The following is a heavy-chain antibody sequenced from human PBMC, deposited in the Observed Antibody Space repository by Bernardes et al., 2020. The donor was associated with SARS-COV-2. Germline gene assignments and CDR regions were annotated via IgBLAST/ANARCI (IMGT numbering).Heavy chain of an antibody. J-gene: IGHJ4*02. Sequence: SVKVSCKASGVTFSSYTINWVRQAPGQGFEWVGRIIPILGEADYAQKFQGRVTITANKSTNTANMALSSLRSEDTAVYYCALGNCSGNCFLTFDFWGQGTLVTVSS. D-gene: IGHD2-15*01. V-gene: IGHV1-69*02. CDR2: IIPILGEA. CDR3: ALGNCSGNCFLTFDF. CDR1: GVTFSSYT.